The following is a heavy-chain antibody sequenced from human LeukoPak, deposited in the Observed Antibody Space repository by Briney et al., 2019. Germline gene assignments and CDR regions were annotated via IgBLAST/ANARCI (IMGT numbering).Heavy chain of an antibody. CDR2: INHSGST. Sequence: SETLSLTCAVYGGSFSGYYWSWIRQPPGKGLEWIGEINHSGSTNYNPSLKSRATISVDTSKNQFSLKLSSVTAADTAVYYCASRRTYYDILTGNYYFDYWGQGTLVTVSS. J-gene: IGHJ4*02. CDR3: ASRRTYYDILTGNYYFDY. V-gene: IGHV4-34*01. CDR1: GGSFSGYY. D-gene: IGHD3-9*01.